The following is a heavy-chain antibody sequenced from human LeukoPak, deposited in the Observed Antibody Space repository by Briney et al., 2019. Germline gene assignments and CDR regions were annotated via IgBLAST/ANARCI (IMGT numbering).Heavy chain of an antibody. D-gene: IGHD3-3*01. CDR3: AKELVYDFWSGYPPDYYYYYMDV. CDR1: GFTFSSYG. Sequence: PGGSLRLSCAASGFTFSSYGMHWVRQAPGKGLEWVAVIWYDGSNKYYADSVKGRFTISRDNSKNTLYLQMNSLRAEDTAVYYCAKELVYDFWSGYPPDYYYYYMDVWGKGTTVTVSS. CDR2: IWYDGSNK. V-gene: IGHV3-33*06. J-gene: IGHJ6*03.